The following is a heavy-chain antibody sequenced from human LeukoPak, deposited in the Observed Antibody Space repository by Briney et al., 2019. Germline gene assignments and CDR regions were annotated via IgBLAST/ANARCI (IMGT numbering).Heavy chain of an antibody. Sequence: GGSLRLSCAASGFTFSSYAMSWVRQAPGKGLEWVSAISGSGGSTYYADSVKGRFTISRDNSKNTLYLQMNSLRAEDTAAYYCAKDILSRRDSSGYPLDYWGQGTLVTVSS. CDR1: GFTFSSYA. CDR3: AKDILSRRDSSGYPLDY. CDR2: ISGSGGST. D-gene: IGHD3-22*01. V-gene: IGHV3-23*01. J-gene: IGHJ4*02.